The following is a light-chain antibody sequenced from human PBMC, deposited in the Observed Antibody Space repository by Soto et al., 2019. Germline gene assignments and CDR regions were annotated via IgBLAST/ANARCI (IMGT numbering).Light chain of an antibody. Sequence: VLTQPRSVSGSPGQAVIISCTGSRSDVGAYDYVSWYQQHPGKAPKLIIFDVTKRPSGVPHRFSGSESGNTASLTISGPQAEDEADYFCCSYADRYTFYVFGSGTKVTVL. CDR3: CSYADRYTFYV. J-gene: IGLJ1*01. CDR2: DVT. V-gene: IGLV2-11*01. CDR1: RSDVGAYDY.